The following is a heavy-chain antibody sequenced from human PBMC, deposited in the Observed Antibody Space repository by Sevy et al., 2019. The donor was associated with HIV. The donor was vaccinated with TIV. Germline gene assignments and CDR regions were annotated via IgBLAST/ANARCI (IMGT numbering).Heavy chain of an antibody. J-gene: IGHJ4*02. Sequence: GGSLRLSCAASGFTFSTYAMSWVRQAPGKGLEWVSAISASGDTTYYADSVKGRFTISRDKSESTLYLQMNSLRAEDTAIYYCTNHYDKGGRLDYFDYWGQGTLVTVSS. V-gene: IGHV3-23*01. CDR3: TNHYDKGGRLDYFDY. D-gene: IGHD3-22*01. CDR2: ISASGDTT. CDR1: GFTFSTYA.